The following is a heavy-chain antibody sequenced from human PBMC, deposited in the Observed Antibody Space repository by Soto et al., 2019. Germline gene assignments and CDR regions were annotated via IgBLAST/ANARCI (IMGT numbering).Heavy chain of an antibody. J-gene: IGHJ6*02. CDR3: ARAVQLWLSGGMDV. Sequence: QVQLVQSGAEVKKPGSSVKVSCKASGGTFSSYAISWVRQAPGQGLEWMGGIIPIFGTANYAQKFQGRVTMTRNTSISTAYMELSSLRSEDTAVYYCARAVQLWLSGGMDVWGQGTTVTVSS. CDR2: IIPIFGTA. D-gene: IGHD5-18*01. V-gene: IGHV1-69*06. CDR1: GGTFSSYA.